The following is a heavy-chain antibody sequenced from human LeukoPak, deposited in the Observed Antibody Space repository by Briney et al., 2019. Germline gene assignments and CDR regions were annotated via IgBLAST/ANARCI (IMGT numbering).Heavy chain of an antibody. CDR2: ISYDGSNK. CDR3: ARGYSPILEWLPPY. V-gene: IGHV3-30-3*01. CDR1: GFTFSSYA. D-gene: IGHD3-3*01. J-gene: IGHJ4*02. Sequence: GGSLRLSCAASGFTFSSYAMHWVRQAPGKGLEWVAVISYDGSNKYYADSVKGRFTISRDNSKNTLYLQMNSLRAEDTAVYYCARGYSPILEWLPPYWGQGTLVTVSS.